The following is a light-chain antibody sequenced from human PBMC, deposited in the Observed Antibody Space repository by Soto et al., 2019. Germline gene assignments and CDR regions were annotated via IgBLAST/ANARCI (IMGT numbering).Light chain of an antibody. J-gene: IGKJ2*01. Sequence: IQLTQSPTSLSASVGDSVTFTCRASQSISNFLNSYQHKPGKAPKLVIYAASSLLSGVPSRFSGSGSGTDFTLTITTLQPEDFATYYCQQSYRSPYTFAQGTNLEIK. CDR2: AAS. V-gene: IGKV1-39*01. CDR3: QQSYRSPYT. CDR1: QSISNF.